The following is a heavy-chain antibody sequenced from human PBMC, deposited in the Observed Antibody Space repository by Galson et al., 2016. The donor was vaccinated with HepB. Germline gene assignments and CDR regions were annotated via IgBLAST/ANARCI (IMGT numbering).Heavy chain of an antibody. D-gene: IGHD6-19*01. V-gene: IGHV3-23*01. CDR1: GFTSRNYA. CDR3: TTWLSHHFDY. CDR2: IDGPTPNT. Sequence: SLRLSCAASGFTSRNYALSCVRRAPGKGLEWVSHIDGPTPNTHYADSVRGRFSIYRDNSRDTLYLQMDSLTAEDSAIYYCTTWLSHHFDYWGQGTLVTVSS. J-gene: IGHJ4*02.